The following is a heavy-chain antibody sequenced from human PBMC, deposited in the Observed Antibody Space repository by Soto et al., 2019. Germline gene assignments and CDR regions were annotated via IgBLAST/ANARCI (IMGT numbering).Heavy chain of an antibody. CDR3: AKAIAVVRTASFYFDF. CDR1: GFTVSSYA. D-gene: IGHD2-15*01. V-gene: IGHV3-23*01. CDR2: ISSSGGST. Sequence: PGGSLRLSCTASGFTVSSYAMGWVRQAPGKGLEWVSIISSSGGSTYYTDSVKGRFTISRDSSKNTLFLQMNSLRADDTAVYYCAKAIAVVRTASFYFDFWGQGTPVTVSS. J-gene: IGHJ4*02.